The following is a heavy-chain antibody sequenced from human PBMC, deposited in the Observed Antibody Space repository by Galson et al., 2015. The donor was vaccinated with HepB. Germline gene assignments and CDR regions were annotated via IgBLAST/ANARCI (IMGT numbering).Heavy chain of an antibody. J-gene: IGHJ4*02. D-gene: IGHD2-21*01. CDR3: VRPIILTNQGFDY. CDR1: GFTFSSFW. V-gene: IGHV3-74*01. Sequence: SLRLSCAASGFTFSSFWMHWVRQRPGKGLMWVSRINGDGSMKNYADSVQGRFTISRDNAKNTVYLQMDSLGAEDTAVYYCVRPIILTNQGFDYWGQGALVTVSA. CDR2: INGDGSMK.